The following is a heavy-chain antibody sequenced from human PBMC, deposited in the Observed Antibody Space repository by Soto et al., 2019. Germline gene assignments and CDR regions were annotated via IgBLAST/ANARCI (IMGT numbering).Heavy chain of an antibody. CDR2: ISAYNGNT. J-gene: IGHJ6*02. CDR3: ARQPQVGGGGMDV. Sequence: QVQLVQSGAEVKKPGASVKVSCKASGYTFTSYGISWVRQAPGQGLEWMGWISAYNGNTNYAQKLQGRVTMTTDTSTSTADSESRSLGAGDTAVYYCARQPQVGGGGMDVWGQGTTVTVSS. D-gene: IGHD3-16*01. CDR1: GYTFTSYG. V-gene: IGHV1-18*01.